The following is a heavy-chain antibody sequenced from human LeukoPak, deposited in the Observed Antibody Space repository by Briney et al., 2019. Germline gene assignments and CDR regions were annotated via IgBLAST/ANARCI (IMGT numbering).Heavy chain of an antibody. V-gene: IGHV4-59*12. CDR2: IHYSGST. CDR1: GGSISGYY. Sequence: PSETLSLTCSVSGGSISGYYWSWIRQPPGKGLEWIGYIHYSGSTHYNPSLKSRVTISVDTSKNQFSLNLRSVTAADTAMYYCAREGTDGYNYNIWGQGTMVTVSS. CDR3: AREGTDGYNYNI. J-gene: IGHJ3*02. D-gene: IGHD5-24*01.